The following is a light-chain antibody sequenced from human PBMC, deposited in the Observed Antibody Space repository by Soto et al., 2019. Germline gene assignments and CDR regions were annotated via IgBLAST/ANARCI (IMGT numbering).Light chain of an antibody. CDR1: QSVSSN. CDR2: GAS. J-gene: IGKJ5*01. CDR3: QQYNNWRPIT. V-gene: IGKV3D-15*01. Sequence: EIVMTQSPATLSVSPGERATLSCRASQSVSSNLAWYQQKPGQAPRLLIYGASIRATGIPARFSGSGSGTEFTLTISSLQSEDFAVYYCQQYNNWRPITFGQGTRLEIK.